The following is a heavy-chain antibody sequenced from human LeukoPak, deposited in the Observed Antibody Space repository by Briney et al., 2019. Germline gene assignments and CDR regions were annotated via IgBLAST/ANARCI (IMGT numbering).Heavy chain of an antibody. V-gene: IGHV4-39*01. J-gene: IGHJ5*02. Sequence: PSETLSLTCTVSGGSFSSSSYYWGWVRQPPGKGLEWVGCIYYSGSTYYNPSLKSRVTISVDTAKNQFSLKLSSVTAADTAVYYCAGTYYDFWSGYPRANNWFDPWGQGTLVTVSS. CDR3: AGTYYDFWSGYPRANNWFDP. CDR1: GGSFSSSSYY. D-gene: IGHD3-3*01. CDR2: IYYSGST.